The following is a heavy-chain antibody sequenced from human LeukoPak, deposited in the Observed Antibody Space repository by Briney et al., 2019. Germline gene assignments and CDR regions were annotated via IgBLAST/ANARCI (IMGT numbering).Heavy chain of an antibody. CDR2: INPSGGST. J-gene: IGHJ4*02. CDR1: GYTFTGYY. D-gene: IGHD6-13*01. Sequence: ASVKVSCKASGYTFTGYYMHWVRQAPGQGLEWMGIINPSGGSTSYAQKFQGRVTMTRDTSTSTVYMELSSLRSEDTAVYYCARDNWGSHTDPAAGFDYWGQGTLVTVSS. CDR3: ARDNWGSHTDPAAGFDY. V-gene: IGHV1-46*01.